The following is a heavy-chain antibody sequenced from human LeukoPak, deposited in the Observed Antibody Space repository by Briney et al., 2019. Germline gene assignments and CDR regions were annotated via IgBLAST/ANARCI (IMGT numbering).Heavy chain of an antibody. CDR1: GFPFSSYG. V-gene: IGHV3-33*01. CDR3: ARGARSAADLNWFDP. CDR2: LVYDARSD. D-gene: IGHD6-13*01. Sequence: PGGSLRLSCAASGFPFSSYGMHWVRQAPGKGLEWVARLVYDARSDYANSVKGRFTISRDNSKNTLYLQMNSLRAEDTAVYYCARGARSAADLNWFDPWGQGTLVTVSS. J-gene: IGHJ5*02.